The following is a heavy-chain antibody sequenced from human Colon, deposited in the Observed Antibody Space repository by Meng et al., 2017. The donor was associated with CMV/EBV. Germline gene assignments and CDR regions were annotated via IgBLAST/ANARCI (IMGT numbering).Heavy chain of an antibody. J-gene: IGHJ4*02. CDR2: IRGKNYDATR. V-gene: IGHV3-49*04. D-gene: IGHD2-21*02. CDR1: GFTLGDYD. Sequence: LSLTCTASGFTLGDYDMSWVRQAPGKGVEWVGVIRGKNYDATREYAASVKGRFTISRDNAKNSLSLQMNSLRAEDTAIYFCARVRGCCGDFVNEYYLDSWGQGTLVTVSS. CDR3: ARVRGCCGDFVNEYYLDS.